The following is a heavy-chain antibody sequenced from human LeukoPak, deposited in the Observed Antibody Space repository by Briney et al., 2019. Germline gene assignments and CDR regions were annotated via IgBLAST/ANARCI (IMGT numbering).Heavy chain of an antibody. CDR1: GFTFNDYS. V-gene: IGHV3-11*04. J-gene: IGHJ4*02. Sequence: PGGSLRLSCAASGFTFNDYSMTWIRQAPGKGLEWVSYISSSGNTIYYADSVKGRFTTSRDNAKNSLFLQMNSLRAEDTAVYYCARDYGGNSGDFDYWGQGTLVTVSS. CDR2: ISSSGNTI. D-gene: IGHD4-23*01. CDR3: ARDYGGNSGDFDY.